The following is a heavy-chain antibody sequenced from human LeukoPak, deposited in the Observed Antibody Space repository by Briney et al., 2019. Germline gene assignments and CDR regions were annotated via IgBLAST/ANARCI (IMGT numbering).Heavy chain of an antibody. CDR3: ARDLAFLPVPAANGWLDP. CDR2: ISTFNGDT. CDR1: GYTFTDHG. D-gene: IGHD3-16*01. V-gene: IGHV1-18*01. Sequence: GASVKVSCKASGYTFTDHGISWVRQAPGQGLEWMGWISTFNGDTNYAQKFQGRVTITSETSTNTAHMELRSLRSDDTAIYYCARDLAFLPVPAANGWLDPWGQGTLVTVSS. J-gene: IGHJ5*02.